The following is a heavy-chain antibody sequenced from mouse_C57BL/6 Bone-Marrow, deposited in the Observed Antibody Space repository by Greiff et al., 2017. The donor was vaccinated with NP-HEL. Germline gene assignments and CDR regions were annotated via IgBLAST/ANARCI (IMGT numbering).Heavy chain of an antibody. Sequence: VQLQQPGAELVRPGASVKLSCTASGFNIKDDYMHWVKQRPEQGLEWIGWIDPENGDTEYASKFQGKATITADTSSNTAYLQLSSLTSEDTAVYYGTKGNGSSYGAMDYWGQGTSVTVSS. CDR3: TKGNGSSYGAMDY. J-gene: IGHJ4*01. V-gene: IGHV14-4*01. CDR1: GFNIKDDY. CDR2: IDPENGDT. D-gene: IGHD1-1*01.